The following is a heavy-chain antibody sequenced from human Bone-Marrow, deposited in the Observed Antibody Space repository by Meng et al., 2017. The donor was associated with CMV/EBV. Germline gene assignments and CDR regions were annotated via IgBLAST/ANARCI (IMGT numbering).Heavy chain of an antibody. CDR3: AKGGYYYGSIRFDP. V-gene: IGHV3-23*01. CDR2: ISGSGGST. D-gene: IGHD3-10*01. CDR1: GYTFTSYG. Sequence: SCKASGYTFTSYGISWVRQAPGKGLEWVSAISGSGGSTYYADSVKGRFTISRDNSKNTLYLQMNSLRAEDTAVYYCAKGGYYYGSIRFDPWGQGTLVTVSS. J-gene: IGHJ5*02.